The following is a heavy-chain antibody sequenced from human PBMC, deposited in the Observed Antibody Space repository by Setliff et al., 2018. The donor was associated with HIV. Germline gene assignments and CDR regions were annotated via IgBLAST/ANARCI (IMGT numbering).Heavy chain of an antibody. V-gene: IGHV4-31*03. CDR3: ARDLSGYTFDY. D-gene: IGHD3-22*01. J-gene: IGHJ4*03. CDR2: IHFSGGT. CDR1: GGSISTSGTY. Sequence: SETLSLTCTVSGGSISTSGTYWSWIRQHPERGLEWIGYIHFSGGTYYNPSLPSLESRVTISVGTSKNQFSLMLKSVTAADTAVYFCARDLSGYTFDYWGHGTLVTVSS.